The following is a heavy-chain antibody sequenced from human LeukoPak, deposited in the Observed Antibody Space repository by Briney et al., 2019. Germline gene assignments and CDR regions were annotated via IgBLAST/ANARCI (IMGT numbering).Heavy chain of an antibody. Sequence: SETLSLTCTVSGGSISSYYWSWIRQPPGKELEWIGYIYTSGSTNYNPSLKSRVTISVDTSKNQSSLKLSSVTAADTAVYYCARHMDDDFWSGYNWFDPWGQGTLVTVSS. D-gene: IGHD3-3*01. V-gene: IGHV4-4*09. CDR2: IYTSGST. CDR3: ARHMDDDFWSGYNWFDP. J-gene: IGHJ5*02. CDR1: GGSISSYY.